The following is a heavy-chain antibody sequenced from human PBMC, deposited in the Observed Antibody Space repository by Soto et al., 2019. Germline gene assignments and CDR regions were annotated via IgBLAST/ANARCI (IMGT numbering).Heavy chain of an antibody. V-gene: IGHV3-11*01. J-gene: IGHJ4*02. CDR2: IGTTGSTI. CDR3: ARDAYSGYDF. D-gene: IGHD5-12*01. CDR1: GFTFSDYY. Sequence: GGSLRLSCAASGFTFSDYYMSWIRQAPGKGLEWVSNIGTTGSTIYYADSVKGRFTISRDNAKNSLHLQMNSLRAEDTAVYYCARDAYSGYDFWGQGTLVTVSS.